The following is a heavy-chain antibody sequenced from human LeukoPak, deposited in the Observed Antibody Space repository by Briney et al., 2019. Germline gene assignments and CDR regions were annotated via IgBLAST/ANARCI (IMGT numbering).Heavy chain of an antibody. Sequence: ASVKVSCKASGYTFTNYGISWVRQAPGQGLEWMGWISAYNGNTHYAQNLRGRVTMTRDTSISTAYMELSRLRSDDTAVYYCARVKTMIIVVSLFDYWGQGTLVTVSS. V-gene: IGHV1-18*01. CDR1: GYTFTNYG. CDR2: ISAYNGNT. J-gene: IGHJ4*02. D-gene: IGHD3-22*01. CDR3: ARVKTMIIVVSLFDY.